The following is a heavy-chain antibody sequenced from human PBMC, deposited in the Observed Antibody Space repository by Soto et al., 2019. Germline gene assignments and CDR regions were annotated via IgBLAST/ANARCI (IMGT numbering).Heavy chain of an antibody. CDR3: AKDAYSTPPLFDP. CDR1: GFTFSSYA. D-gene: IGHD6-13*01. V-gene: IGHV3-23*01. Sequence: EVQLLESGGGLVQPGGSLRLSCAASGFTFSSYAMSWVRQAPGKGLEWVSAISGSGGSTYYADSVKGRFTISRDNSKNTLYLKMNTLGAEDTAVYYGAKDAYSTPPLFDPWGQGTLVTVSS. J-gene: IGHJ5*02. CDR2: ISGSGGST.